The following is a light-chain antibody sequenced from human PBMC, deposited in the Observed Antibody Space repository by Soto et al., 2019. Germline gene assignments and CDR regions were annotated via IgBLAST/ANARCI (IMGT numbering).Light chain of an antibody. V-gene: IGKV3-15*01. Sequence: EIVMTQSPATLSVSQGERATLACRASQSVSSNLAWYQQKPGQAPRLLIYGASTRATGITARFSGSGSGTEFTLTISSLQYEDFAVYYCQQYNNWPPPLTFGGGTKVEIK. CDR2: GAS. CDR1: QSVSSN. J-gene: IGKJ4*01. CDR3: QQYNNWPPPLT.